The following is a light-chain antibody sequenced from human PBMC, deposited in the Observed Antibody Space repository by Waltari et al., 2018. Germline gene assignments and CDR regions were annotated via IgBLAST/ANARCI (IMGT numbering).Light chain of an antibody. V-gene: IGKV3-11*01. J-gene: IGKJ4*01. CDR1: QSVSSY. CDR3: QQRSNWPLLT. Sequence: EIVLTQSPDTLSLSPGERATLSCRASQSVSSYLAWYQQKPGQAPRLLCYDASNRATGIPARFSGSGSGTDFTLTISSLEPEDFAVYYCQQRSNWPLLTFGGGTKVEIK. CDR2: DAS.